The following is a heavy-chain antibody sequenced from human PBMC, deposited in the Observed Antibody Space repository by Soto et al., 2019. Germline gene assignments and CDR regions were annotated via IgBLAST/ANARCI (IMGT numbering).Heavy chain of an antibody. CDR2: ISAYNGNT. CDR3: AREGNNWNYEAPDY. V-gene: IGHV1-18*01. Sequence: ASVKVSCKASRYTFTSYAMHWVRQAPGQRLEWMGWISAYNGNTNYAQKLQGRVTMTTDTSTSTAYMELRSLRSDDTAVYYCAREGNNWNYEAPDYWGQGTLVTVS. CDR1: RYTFTSYA. J-gene: IGHJ4*02. D-gene: IGHD1-7*01.